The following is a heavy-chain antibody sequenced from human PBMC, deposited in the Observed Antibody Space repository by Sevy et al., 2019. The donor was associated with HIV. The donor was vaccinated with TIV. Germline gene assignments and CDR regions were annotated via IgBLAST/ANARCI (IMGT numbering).Heavy chain of an antibody. CDR2: INSAGT. CDR3: ATSANLDTSWFDP. J-gene: IGHJ5*02. Sequence: ASVKVCCKASGSTFSDDYIHWVRRAPGAGLEWLGWINSAGTNFAEIFQGRVTMTRDASSSTAYMELSSLRSDDTATYYCATSANLDTSWFDPWGQGTLVTVSS. CDR1: GSTFSDDY. D-gene: IGHD5-18*01. V-gene: IGHV1-2*02.